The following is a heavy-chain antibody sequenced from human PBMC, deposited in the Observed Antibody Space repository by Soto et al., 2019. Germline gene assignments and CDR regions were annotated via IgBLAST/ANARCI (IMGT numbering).Heavy chain of an antibody. CDR1: GYTFTGYY. Sequence: QVQLVQSGAEVKKPGASVKVSCKASGYTFTGYYMHWVRQAPGQGLEWMGWINPNSGGTNYAQKFQGWVTMTRDTSISTAYMELSRLRSDDTAVYYCARGGGRQWPHRVHWFDPWGQGTLVTVSS. V-gene: IGHV1-2*04. CDR3: ARGGGRQWPHRVHWFDP. D-gene: IGHD6-19*01. CDR2: INPNSGGT. J-gene: IGHJ5*02.